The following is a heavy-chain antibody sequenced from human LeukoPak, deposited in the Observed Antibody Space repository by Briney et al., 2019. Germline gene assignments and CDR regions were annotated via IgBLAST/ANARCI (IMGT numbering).Heavy chain of an antibody. V-gene: IGHV3-30*04. D-gene: IGHD6-13*01. CDR3: ARDCAPSVAAAGIGDY. J-gene: IGHJ4*02. CDR1: GFTFSSYA. Sequence: PGRSLRLSCAASGFTFSSYAMHWVRRAPGKGLAWVAVISYDGSNKYYADSVKGRFTISRDNSKNTLYLQMNSLRAEDTAVYYCARDCAPSVAAAGIGDYWGQGTLVTVSS. CDR2: ISYDGSNK.